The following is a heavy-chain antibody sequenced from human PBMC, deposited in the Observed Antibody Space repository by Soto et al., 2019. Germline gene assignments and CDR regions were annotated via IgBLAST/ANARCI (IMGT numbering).Heavy chain of an antibody. D-gene: IGHD5-18*01. Sequence: QVQLVQSGDEVKKPGSSVKVSCKASGGTFSSYAISWVRQAPGQVLEWMGGIIPIFGTANYAQKFQGRVTITADASTSTADMELSSLRSEDTAVYYCARDPGGHSYEGPPGGYYYYYGMDVWGQGNTVTVSS. CDR1: GGTFSSYA. CDR3: ARDPGGHSYEGPPGGYYYYYGMDV. CDR2: IIPIFGTA. V-gene: IGHV1-69*01. J-gene: IGHJ6*02.